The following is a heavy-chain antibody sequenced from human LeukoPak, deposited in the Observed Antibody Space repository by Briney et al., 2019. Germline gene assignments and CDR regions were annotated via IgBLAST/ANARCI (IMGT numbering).Heavy chain of an antibody. CDR2: IWYDGSNK. Sequence: GGSLRLSCAASGFTFSSYGMHWVRQAPGKGLEWVAVIWYDGSNKYYADSVKGRFTISRDSSKNTLYLQMNGLRAEDTAVYYCARDRGIAVAIDAFDIWGQGTMVTVSS. CDR3: ARDRGIAVAIDAFDI. V-gene: IGHV3-33*01. D-gene: IGHD6-19*01. J-gene: IGHJ3*02. CDR1: GFTFSSYG.